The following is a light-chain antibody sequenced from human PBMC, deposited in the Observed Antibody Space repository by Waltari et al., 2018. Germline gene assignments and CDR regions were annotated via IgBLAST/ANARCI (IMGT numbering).Light chain of an antibody. Sequence: QSALTQPASVSGSPGQSITISCTGTSSDVGGYPYVSWYQQHPGNAPKLKIYDVTTRPSGGSNRFSGSKSVTTASLTIYGLQAEDEADYYCSSYTSSSTCGVGGGTKLTVL. CDR2: DVT. J-gene: IGLJ2*01. CDR3: SSYTSSSTCG. V-gene: IGLV2-14*03. CDR1: SSDVGGYPY.